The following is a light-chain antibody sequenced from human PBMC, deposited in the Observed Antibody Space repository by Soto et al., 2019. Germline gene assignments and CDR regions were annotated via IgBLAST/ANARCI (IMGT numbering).Light chain of an antibody. J-gene: IGKJ3*01. CDR1: QSISDS. Sequence: DIQMTQSPSTLSASVGDRVTITCRASQSISDSLAWYQQRSGQAPKLLIYRASSLQSGVPSRFSGSGSGTEFTLTISSLQPDDFATYYCQHYNSYPFTFGPGTQVDIK. CDR2: RAS. V-gene: IGKV1-5*03. CDR3: QHYNSYPFT.